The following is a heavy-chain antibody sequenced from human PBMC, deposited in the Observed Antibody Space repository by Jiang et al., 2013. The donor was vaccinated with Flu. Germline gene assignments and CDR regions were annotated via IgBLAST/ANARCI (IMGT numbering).Heavy chain of an antibody. V-gene: IGHV3-74*01. CDR3: AREYYYDSSGYYPENWFDP. J-gene: IGHJ5*02. D-gene: IGHD3-22*01. Sequence: RFTISRDNAKNTLYLQMNSLRAEDTAVYYCAREYYYDSSGYYPENWFDPWGQGTLVTVSS.